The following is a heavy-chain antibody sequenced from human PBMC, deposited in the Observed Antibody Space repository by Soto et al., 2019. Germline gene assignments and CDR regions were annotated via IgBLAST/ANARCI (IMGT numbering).Heavy chain of an antibody. CDR3: ARYDSRGYYHSDAFDI. CDR2: IYHSGST. D-gene: IGHD3-22*01. V-gene: IGHV4-30-2*01. J-gene: IGHJ3*02. Sequence: QLQLQESGSGLVKPSQTLSLTCAVSGGSISSGGYSWSWIRQPPGKGLEWIGYIYHSGSTYYNPSLKSRVNISVDRSKNQFSLKLSSVTAADTAVYYCARYDSRGYYHSDAFDIWGQGTMVTVSS. CDR1: GGSISSGGYS.